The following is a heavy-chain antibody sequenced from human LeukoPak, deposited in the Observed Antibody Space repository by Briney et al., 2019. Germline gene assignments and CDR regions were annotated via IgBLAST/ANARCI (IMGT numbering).Heavy chain of an antibody. J-gene: IGHJ4*02. D-gene: IGHD3-3*01. CDR3: ARLTINYIFWY. CDR2: IYYSGST. V-gene: IGHV4-59*08. Sequence: PSETLSLTCTVSGVSIGSYYWSWIRQPPGKGLEWIGYIYYSGSTNYNPSLKSRVTISVDTSRNQFSLKLSSVTAADTAVYYCARLTINYIFWYWGQGTLVTVSS. CDR1: GVSIGSYY.